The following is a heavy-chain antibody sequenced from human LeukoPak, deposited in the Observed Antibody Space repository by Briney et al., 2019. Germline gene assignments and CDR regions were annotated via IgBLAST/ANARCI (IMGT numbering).Heavy chain of an antibody. Sequence: VSVKVSCKASGYNFTTYDFTWVRQATGQGLEWMGWMNPNDGNTGYALKFQGRVTMTWNTSIGTAYMELSSLKSEDTAVYYCARENIAVAGTGDYWGQGTLVTVSS. D-gene: IGHD6-19*01. CDR1: GYNFTTYD. CDR3: ARENIAVAGTGDY. J-gene: IGHJ4*02. CDR2: MNPNDGNT. V-gene: IGHV1-8*01.